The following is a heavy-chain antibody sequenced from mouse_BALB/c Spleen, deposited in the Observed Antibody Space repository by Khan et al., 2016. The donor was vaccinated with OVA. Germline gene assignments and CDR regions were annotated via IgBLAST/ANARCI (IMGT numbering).Heavy chain of an antibody. CDR1: GYSITSDYA. CDR3: ARIYGGDFDY. J-gene: IGHJ2*01. V-gene: IGHV3-2*02. CDR2: ISYSGNT. D-gene: IGHD1-1*01. Sequence: EVELVESGPGLVKPSQSLSLTCTVTGYSITSDYAWNWIRPFPGNKLEWMGYISYSGNTKYNPSLKSRIFITRDTSKNQFFLQLSSVTTEDTATYYCARIYGGDFDYWGQGTTLTVSS.